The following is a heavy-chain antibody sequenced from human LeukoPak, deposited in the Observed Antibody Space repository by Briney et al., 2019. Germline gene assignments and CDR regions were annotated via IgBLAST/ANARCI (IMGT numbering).Heavy chain of an antibody. CDR1: GFTFSSFA. D-gene: IGHD3-22*01. V-gene: IGHV3-23*01. CDR3: AKGFYDNSASGVFDI. CDR2: ISASGGST. Sequence: PGGSLRLPCAASGFTFSSFATSWVRQAPGKGLEWVSGISASGGSTYYADSVKGRFTISRDNSKNPLYLQMNSLRAEDTAVYYCAKGFYDNSASGVFDIWGQGTMVTVSS. J-gene: IGHJ3*02.